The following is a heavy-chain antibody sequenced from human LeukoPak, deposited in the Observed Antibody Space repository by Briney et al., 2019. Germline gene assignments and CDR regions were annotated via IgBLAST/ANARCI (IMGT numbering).Heavy chain of an antibody. CDR1: GYTFTGYY. J-gene: IGHJ6*02. D-gene: IGHD6-6*01. CDR2: INPNSGGT. CDR3: ARRGSSSSRNYYGMDV. Sequence: GASVKVSCKASGYTFTGYYMHWVRQAPGQGLEWMGWINPNSGGTNYAQKFQARVTLTRDTSTSTVYMELSSLRSEDTAVYYCARRGSSSSRNYYGMDVWGQGTTVTVSS. V-gene: IGHV1-2*02.